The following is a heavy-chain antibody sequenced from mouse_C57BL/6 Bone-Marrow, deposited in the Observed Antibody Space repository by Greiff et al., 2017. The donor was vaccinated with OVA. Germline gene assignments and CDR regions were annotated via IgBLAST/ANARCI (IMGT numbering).Heavy chain of an antibody. CDR1: GFTFSDYY. V-gene: IGHV5-16*01. CDR2: INYDGSSP. Sequence: VQLKESEGGLVQPGSSMKLSCTASGFTFSDYYMAWVRQVPEKGLEWVANINYDGSSPYYLDSLKSRFIISRDNAKNILYLQMSSLKSEDTATYYCARGGWDWYFDVWGTGTTVTVSS. D-gene: IGHD3-3*01. J-gene: IGHJ1*03. CDR3: ARGGWDWYFDV.